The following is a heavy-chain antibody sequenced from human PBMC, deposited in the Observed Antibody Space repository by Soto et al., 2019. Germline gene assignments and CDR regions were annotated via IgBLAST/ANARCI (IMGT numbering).Heavy chain of an antibody. CDR2: IYESGRT. V-gene: IGHV4-30-2*01. CDR1: GASISTGGYS. J-gene: IGHJ5*02. D-gene: IGHD1-26*01. Sequence: SETLSLTCIVSGASISTGGYSWSWIRQPPGKGPEWIGYIYESGRTYYKPSLKSRASRSMDKSRNQFSVRLTSVTAADTAVYFCARGDRYSGSFSDYFDPWGQGTLVTVSS. CDR3: ARGDRYSGSFSDYFDP.